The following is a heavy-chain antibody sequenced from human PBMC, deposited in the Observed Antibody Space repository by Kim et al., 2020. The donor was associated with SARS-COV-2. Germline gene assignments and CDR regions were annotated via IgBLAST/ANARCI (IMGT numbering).Heavy chain of an antibody. CDR1: GFPFGDYA. CDR3: ARDRAIAGNYYDSSGYYYVKDYYYYGMDV. CDR2: IRTEPFGGTT. Sequence: GGSLRLSCTASGFPFGDYAMSWVRQAPGKGLEWVGFIRTEPFGGTTEYAASVKGRFTISRDDSKTIAYLQMNSLRTEDTAVYYCARDRAIAGNYYDSSGYYYVKDYYYYGMDVWGQGTTVTVSS. J-gene: IGHJ6*02. V-gene: IGHV3-49*04. D-gene: IGHD3-22*01.